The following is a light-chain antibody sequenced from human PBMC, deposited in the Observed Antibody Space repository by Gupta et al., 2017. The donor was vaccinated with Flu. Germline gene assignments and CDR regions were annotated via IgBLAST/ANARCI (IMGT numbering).Light chain of an antibody. CDR1: SSDIGSYKY. V-gene: IGLV2-14*01. Sequence: QSALTQPASVSGSPGQSLTISCTGTSSDIGSYKYVSWYQKHPGKAPQLLIYDVTNRPSGVSTRFSGSKSGDTASLTISGLQAEDEADYYCSSCTSSTTLVFGGGTRLTVL. CDR2: DVT. CDR3: SSCTSSTTLV. J-gene: IGLJ2*01.